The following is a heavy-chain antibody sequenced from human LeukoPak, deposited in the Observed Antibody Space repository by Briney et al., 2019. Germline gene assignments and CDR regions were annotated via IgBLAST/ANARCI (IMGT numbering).Heavy chain of an antibody. CDR1: GFTFSSYS. J-gene: IGHJ4*02. V-gene: IGHV3-21*01. Sequence: KAGGSLRLSCAASGFTFSSYSMNWVRQAPGKGLEWVSSISSSSRYIYYADSVKGRFTISRDNAKNSLYLQMNSLRAEDTAVYYCARGGQNYDFWSGYLDYWGQGTLVTVSS. CDR2: ISSSSRYI. CDR3: ARGGQNYDFWSGYLDY. D-gene: IGHD3-3*01.